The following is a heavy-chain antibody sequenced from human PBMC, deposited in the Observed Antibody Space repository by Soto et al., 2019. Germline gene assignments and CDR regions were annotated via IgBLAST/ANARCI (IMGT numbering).Heavy chain of an antibody. CDR1: GYTFTSYD. D-gene: IGHD2-2*01. V-gene: IGHV1-8*01. CDR3: ATRGGQDLVPAADRVFVAEYYMDV. J-gene: IGHJ6*03. CDR2: MNPNSGNT. Sequence: ASVKVSCKASGYTFTSYDINWVRQATGQGLEWMGWMNPNSGNTGYAQKFQGRVTMTRNTSISTAYMELSSLRSEDTAVYYCATRGGQDLVPAADRVFVAEYYMDVWGKGTTVTVSS.